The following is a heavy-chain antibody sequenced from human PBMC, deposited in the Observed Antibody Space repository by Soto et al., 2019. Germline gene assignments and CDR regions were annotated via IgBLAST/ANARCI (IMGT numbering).Heavy chain of an antibody. CDR3: TTGAYYYDSSGYYYGYYFDY. CDR2: IKSKTDGGTT. CDR1: GFTFSNAW. V-gene: IGHV3-15*01. Sequence: EVQLVESGGGLVKPGGSLRLSCAASGFTFSNAWMSWVRQAPGQGLEWVGRIKSKTDGGTTDYAAPVKGRFTISRDDSKNTLYLQMNSLKTEDTAVYYCTTGAYYYDSSGYYYGYYFDYWGQGTLVTVSS. D-gene: IGHD3-22*01. J-gene: IGHJ4*02.